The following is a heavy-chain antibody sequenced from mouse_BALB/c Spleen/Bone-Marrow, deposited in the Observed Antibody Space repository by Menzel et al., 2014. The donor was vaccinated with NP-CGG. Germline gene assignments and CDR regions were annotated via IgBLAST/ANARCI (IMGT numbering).Heavy chain of an antibody. CDR2: INPSNGRT. CDR3: ARTTTVVATYYFDY. CDR1: GYTFTSYW. D-gene: IGHD1-1*01. Sequence: QVQLQQSGAELVKPGASVKLSCKASGYTFTSYWMHWVKQRPGQGLEWIGEINPSNGRTNYNEKFKSKATLTVDKSSSTAYMQLSSLTSEDSAVYYCARTTTVVATYYFDYWGQGTTLTVPS. V-gene: IGHV1S81*02. J-gene: IGHJ2*01.